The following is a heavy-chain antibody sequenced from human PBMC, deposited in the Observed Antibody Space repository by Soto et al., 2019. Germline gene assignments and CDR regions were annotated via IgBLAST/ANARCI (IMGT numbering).Heavy chain of an antibody. CDR1: GFTFSSYS. D-gene: IGHD6-13*01. Sequence: GSLRLSCAASGFTFSSYSMNWVRQAPGKGLEWVSSISSSSSYIYYADSVKGRFTISRDNAKNSLYLQMNSLRAEDTAVYYCARDSRDSSWRYYFDYWGQGTLVTVSS. CDR3: ARDSRDSSWRYYFDY. J-gene: IGHJ4*02. CDR2: ISSSSSYI. V-gene: IGHV3-21*01.